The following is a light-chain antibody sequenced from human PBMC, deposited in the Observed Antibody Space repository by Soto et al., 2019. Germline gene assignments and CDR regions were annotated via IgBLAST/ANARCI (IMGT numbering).Light chain of an antibody. CDR3: HHYSTVWA. CDR2: DAS. Sequence: DIQMTQSPSTLPASVGDRVTITCRASQSISDRLAWYQRKPGKAPKLLIFDASSLESGVPSRLSGSGSGTQFTLTISSLQPDDFATYCCHHYSTVWAFGQGTRVEI. V-gene: IGKV1-5*01. J-gene: IGKJ1*01. CDR1: QSISDR.